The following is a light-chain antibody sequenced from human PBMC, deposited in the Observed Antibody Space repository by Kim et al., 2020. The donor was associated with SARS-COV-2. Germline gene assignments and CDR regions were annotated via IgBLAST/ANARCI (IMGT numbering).Light chain of an antibody. CDR2: DVN. CDR1: SSDVGAYKW. Sequence: GQPVTSSCTGTSSDVGAYKWVSWYQQHPGKAPKLILYDVNERPSGVPDRFSGSKSGNTASLTVSGLQAEDDADYYCSAYAGGNNLVFGGGTQLTVL. J-gene: IGLJ3*02. CDR3: SAYAGGNNLV. V-gene: IGLV2-8*01.